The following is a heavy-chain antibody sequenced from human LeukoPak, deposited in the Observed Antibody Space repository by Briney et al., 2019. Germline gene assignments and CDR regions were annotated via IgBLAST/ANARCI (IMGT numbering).Heavy chain of an antibody. Sequence: VASVKVSCXASGYTFTSYGISWVRQAPGQGLEWMGWISAYNGNTNYAQKLQGRVTMTTDTSTSTAYMELRSLRSDDTAVYYCARVFDYYDSSGYSALDYWGQRTLVTVSS. J-gene: IGHJ4*02. CDR3: ARVFDYYDSSGYSALDY. V-gene: IGHV1-18*01. D-gene: IGHD3-22*01. CDR1: GYTFTSYG. CDR2: ISAYNGNT.